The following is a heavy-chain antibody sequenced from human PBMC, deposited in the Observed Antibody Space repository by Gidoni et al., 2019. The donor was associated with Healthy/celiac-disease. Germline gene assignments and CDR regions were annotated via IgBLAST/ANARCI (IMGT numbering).Heavy chain of an antibody. Sequence: QVQLVESGGGVVQPWRSLRLSCAASGFTFSSYAMHGVRQAPGKGLECVAVMSNDGSNKYYADSVKGRFTISRDNSKNTLYLQMNSLRAEDTAVYYCARDAGAGNDVSVYWGQGTLVTVSS. D-gene: IGHD6-19*01. CDR2: MSNDGSNK. CDR1: GFTFSSYA. CDR3: ARDAGAGNDVSVY. V-gene: IGHV3-30-3*01. J-gene: IGHJ4*02.